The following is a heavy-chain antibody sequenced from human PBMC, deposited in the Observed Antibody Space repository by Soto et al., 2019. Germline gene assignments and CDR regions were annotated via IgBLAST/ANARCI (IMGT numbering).Heavy chain of an antibody. CDR2: INHSGST. Sequence: SETLSLTCAVYGGSFSGYYWSWIRQPPGKGLEWIGEINHSGSTNYNPSLKSRVTISVDTSKNQFSLKLSSVTAADTAVYYCARLYSSGWFDPWGQGTLVTVS. D-gene: IGHD6-19*01. CDR1: GGSFSGYY. J-gene: IGHJ5*02. V-gene: IGHV4-34*01. CDR3: ARLYSSGWFDP.